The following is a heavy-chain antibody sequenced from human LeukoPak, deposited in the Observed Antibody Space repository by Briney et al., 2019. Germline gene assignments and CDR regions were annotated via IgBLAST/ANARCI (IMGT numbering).Heavy chain of an antibody. J-gene: IGHJ3*02. D-gene: IGHD3-22*01. CDR3: ARGFYYYDSSGYPSPNLHAFDI. Sequence: GGSLRPSCAASGFTFSSYAMHWVRQAPGKGLEYVSAISSNGGSTYYANSVKGRFTISRDNSKNTLYLQMGSLRAEDMAVYYCARGFYYYDSSGYPSPNLHAFDIWGQGTMVTVSS. CDR2: ISSNGGST. CDR1: GFTFSSYA. V-gene: IGHV3-64*01.